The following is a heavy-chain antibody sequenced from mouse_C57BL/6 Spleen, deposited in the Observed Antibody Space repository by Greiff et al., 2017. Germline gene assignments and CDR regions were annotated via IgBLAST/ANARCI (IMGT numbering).Heavy chain of an antibody. Sequence: VPLQQSGAELVRPGTSVKVSCKASGYAFTNYLIEWVKQRPGQGLEWIGVLNPGSGGTNYNEKFKGKATLTADKSSSTAYMQLSSLTSEDSAVYFCTRWGLYAMDYWGQGTSVTVSS. CDR1: GYAFTNYL. CDR3: TRWGLYAMDY. J-gene: IGHJ4*01. V-gene: IGHV1-54*01. CDR2: LNPGSGGT.